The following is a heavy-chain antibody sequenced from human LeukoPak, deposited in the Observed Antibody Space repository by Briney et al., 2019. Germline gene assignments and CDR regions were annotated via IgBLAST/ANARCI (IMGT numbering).Heavy chain of an antibody. J-gene: IGHJ4*02. V-gene: IGHV3-23*01. CDR2: ISGSGGST. CDR1: GFTFSSHA. Sequence: PGGSLRLSCAASGFTFSSHAMSWVRQAPGKGLEWVSAISGSGGSTYYADSVKGRFTISRDNSKNTLYLQMNSLRAEDTAVYYCAKVRTVYDSSGYYYYFDYWGQGTLVTVSS. D-gene: IGHD3-22*01. CDR3: AKVRTVYDSSGYYYYFDY.